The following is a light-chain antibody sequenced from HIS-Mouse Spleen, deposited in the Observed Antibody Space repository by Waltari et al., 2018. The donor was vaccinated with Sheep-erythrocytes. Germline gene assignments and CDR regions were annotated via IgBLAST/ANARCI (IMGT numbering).Light chain of an antibody. V-gene: IGLV2-11*01. CDR1: SSDVGGYNY. J-gene: IGLJ2*01. CDR2: DVS. CDR3: CSYAGSYTLV. Sequence: QSALTQPRSVSGSPGQSVTIPCPRTSSDVGGYNYGPWYQQHPGKAPKLMIYDVSKRPSGVPDRFSGSKSGNTASLTISGLQAEDEADYYCCSYAGSYTLVFGGGTKLTVL.